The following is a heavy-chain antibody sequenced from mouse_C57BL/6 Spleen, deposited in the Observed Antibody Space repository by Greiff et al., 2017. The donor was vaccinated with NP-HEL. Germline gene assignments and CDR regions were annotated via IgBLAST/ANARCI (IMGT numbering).Heavy chain of an antibody. CDR2: ISDGGSYT. CDR1: GFTFSSYA. CDR3: ARDEDDGYPYYFDY. Sequence: EVQVVESGGGLVKPGGSLKLSCAASGFTFSSYAMSWVRQTPEKRLEWVATISDGGSYTYYPDNVKGRFTISRDNAKNNLYLQMSHLKSEDTAMYYCARDEDDGYPYYFDYWGQGTTLTVSS. D-gene: IGHD2-3*01. J-gene: IGHJ2*01. V-gene: IGHV5-4*01.